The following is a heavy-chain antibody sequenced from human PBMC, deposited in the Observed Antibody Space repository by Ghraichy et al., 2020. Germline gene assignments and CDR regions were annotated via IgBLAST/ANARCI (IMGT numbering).Heavy chain of an antibody. CDR2: ISSSSSYI. CDR1: GFTFSSYS. V-gene: IGHV3-21*01. D-gene: IGHD3-16*01. J-gene: IGHJ4*02. Sequence: GSLRLSCAASGFTFSSYSMNWVRQAPGKGLEWVSSISSSSSYIYYADSVKGRFTISRDNAKNSLYLQMNSLRAEDTAVYYCARRGGAGGAFDYWGQGTLVTVSS. CDR3: ARRGGAGGAFDY.